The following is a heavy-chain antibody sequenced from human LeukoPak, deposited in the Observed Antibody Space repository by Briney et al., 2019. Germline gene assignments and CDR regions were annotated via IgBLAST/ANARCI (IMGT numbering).Heavy chain of an antibody. V-gene: IGHV4-39*07. J-gene: IGHJ6*03. Sequence: SETLSLTCTVSGGSISSSSYYWGWIRQPPGKGLEWIGSIYYSGSTYYNPSPQSRVTISVDTSKNQFSLKLTSVTAADTAVYYCARDNYDFEAQYYYYMDVWGKGTTVTVSS. CDR1: GGSISSSSYY. CDR2: IYYSGST. CDR3: ARDNYDFEAQYYYYMDV. D-gene: IGHD3-3*01.